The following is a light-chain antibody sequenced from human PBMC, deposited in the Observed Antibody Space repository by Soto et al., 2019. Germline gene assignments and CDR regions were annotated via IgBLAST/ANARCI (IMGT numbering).Light chain of an antibody. Sequence: QSALTQPASVSGSSGQSITISCTGTSSDVGRYNLVSWHQPHPGKAPKLIIYEGDKRPSGISNRFSGSKSGNTASLTISGLQAEDEADYYCCSYAYSSTLVFGGGTKLTVL. CDR3: CSYAYSSTLV. J-gene: IGLJ2*01. CDR2: EGD. CDR1: SSDVGRYNL. V-gene: IGLV2-23*01.